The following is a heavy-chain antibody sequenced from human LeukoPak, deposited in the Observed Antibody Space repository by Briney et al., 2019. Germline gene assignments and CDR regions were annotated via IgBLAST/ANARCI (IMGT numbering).Heavy chain of an antibody. D-gene: IGHD3-10*01. CDR2: ISSSGSTI. J-gene: IGHJ4*02. CDR3: ARDWFGYGSGSYHGDYFDY. CDR1: GFTFSSYE. Sequence: GGSLRLSCAASGFTFSSYEMNWVRQAPGKGLEWASYISSSGSTIYYAGSVKGRFTISRDNAKNSLYLQMNSLRAEDTAVYYCARDWFGYGSGSYHGDYFDYWGQGTLVTVSS. V-gene: IGHV3-48*03.